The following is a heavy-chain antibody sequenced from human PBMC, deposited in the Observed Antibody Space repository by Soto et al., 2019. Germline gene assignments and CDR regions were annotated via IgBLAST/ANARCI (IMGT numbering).Heavy chain of an antibody. CDR2: INSDGSST. J-gene: IGHJ4*02. CDR1: GFTFSSYW. V-gene: IGHV3-74*01. D-gene: IGHD3-10*01. CDR3: ARDYGSGSFDY. Sequence: GESLKISCAASGFTFSSYWMHWVRQAPGKGLVWVSRINSDGSSTSYADSVKGRFTISRDNAKNTLYLQMNSLRAEDTAVYYCARDYGSGSFDYWGQGTLVTVSS.